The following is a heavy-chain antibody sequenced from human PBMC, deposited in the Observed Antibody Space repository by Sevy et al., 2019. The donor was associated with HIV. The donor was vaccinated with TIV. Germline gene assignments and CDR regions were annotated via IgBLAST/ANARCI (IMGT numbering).Heavy chain of an antibody. J-gene: IGHJ3*02. Sequence: GGSLRLSCAASGFTFSSYAMNWVRQAPGKGLEWVSSIFGDGDITYYADSVKGRFTISRDKSKNTLYLQMHSLRAEDTAVYYCAGGRYENSGSFDAFDIWGQGTMVTVSS. D-gene: IGHD3-22*01. CDR2: IFGDGDIT. V-gene: IGHV3-23*01. CDR3: AGGRYENSGSFDAFDI. CDR1: GFTFSSYA.